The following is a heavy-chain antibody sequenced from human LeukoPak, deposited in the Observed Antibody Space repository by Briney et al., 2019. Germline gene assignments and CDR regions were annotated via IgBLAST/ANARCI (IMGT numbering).Heavy chain of an antibody. V-gene: IGHV4-39*07. D-gene: IGHD1-1*01. CDR1: GGSISSSSYY. J-gene: IGHJ4*02. CDR2: IYYSGST. CDR3: ARDRGTWNDDGFDY. Sequence: SETLSLTCTVSGGSISSSSYYWGWIRQPPGKGLEWIGSIYYSGSTKYNPSLKSRVTMSVDTSKNQFSLKLSSVTAADTAVYYCARDRGTWNDDGFDYWGQGTLVTVSS.